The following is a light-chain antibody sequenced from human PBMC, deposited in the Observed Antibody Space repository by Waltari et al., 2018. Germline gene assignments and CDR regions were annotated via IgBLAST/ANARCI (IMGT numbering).Light chain of an antibody. CDR1: SLHY. Sequence: QSALPQPPSASVSPGHSVTISCTSTSLHYFSWFQHHPGKAPKLIIYDVSKRPSVVPDRFSGCTSGNTAALTVSGLQADDEAHYYCSSYADNTLVFGGGTKLTVL. CDR3: SSYADNTLV. V-gene: IGLV2-8*01. J-gene: IGLJ3*02. CDR2: DVS.